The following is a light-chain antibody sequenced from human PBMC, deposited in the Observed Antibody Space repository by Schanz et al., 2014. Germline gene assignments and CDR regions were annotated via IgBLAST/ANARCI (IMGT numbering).Light chain of an antibody. J-gene: IGLJ3*02. CDR1: SSDVGGYNY. Sequence: QSALTQPASVSGSPGQSITISCTGTSSDVGGYNYVSWYQQHPGKAPKLMIYDVNNRPSGVSNRFSGSKSGNTASLTISGLQAEDEADYYCSSYTRSSTQVFRGGTKLTVL. CDR3: SSYTRSSTQV. V-gene: IGLV2-14*01. CDR2: DVN.